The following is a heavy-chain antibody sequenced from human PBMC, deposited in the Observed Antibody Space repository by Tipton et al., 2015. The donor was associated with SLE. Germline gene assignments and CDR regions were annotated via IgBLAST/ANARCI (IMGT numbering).Heavy chain of an antibody. V-gene: IGHV4-39*01. Sequence: TLSLTCTVSGGSISSYYWGWIRQPPGKGLGWIGSIYYSGSTYYNPSLKSRVTISVDTSKNQFSLKLSSVTAADTAVYYCARGSVGYCSSTSCSDYGGIVYWSQGTLATDS. J-gene: IGHJ4*02. CDR1: GGSISSYY. CDR3: ARGSVGYCSSTSCSDYGGIVY. D-gene: IGHD2-2*01. CDR2: IYYSGST.